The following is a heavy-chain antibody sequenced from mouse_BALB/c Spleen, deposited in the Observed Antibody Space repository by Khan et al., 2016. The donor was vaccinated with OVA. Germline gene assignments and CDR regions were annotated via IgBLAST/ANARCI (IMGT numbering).Heavy chain of an antibody. J-gene: IGHJ3*01. CDR3: TRRGLFGIFAY. CDR2: RERKKGEK. D-gene: IGHD1-1*02. Sequence: QVQLKESGEERGKKGEEGKREGEEEGETRRKERRKGGKKRKGKGREGRGERERKKGEKEYKQKFKDKATLTTDKSSSTAYMQLSSLTSEDSAVYYCTRRGLFGIFAYWGQGTLVTVSA. CDR1: GETRRKER. V-gene: IGHV1S26*01.